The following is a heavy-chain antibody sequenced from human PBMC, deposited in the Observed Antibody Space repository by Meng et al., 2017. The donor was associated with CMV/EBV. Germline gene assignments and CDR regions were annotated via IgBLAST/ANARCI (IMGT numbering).Heavy chain of an antibody. CDR1: GFTFSSYS. CDR3: WAFWSGYYAIGTGGMDV. Sequence: GESLKISCAASGFTFSSYSMNWVRQAPGKGLEWVSSISSSSSYIYYADSVKGRFTISRDNAKNSLYLQMNSLRAEDTAVYYCWAFWSGYYAIGTGGMDVWGQGTTVTVSS. CDR2: ISSSSSYI. J-gene: IGHJ6*02. D-gene: IGHD3-3*01. V-gene: IGHV3-21*01.